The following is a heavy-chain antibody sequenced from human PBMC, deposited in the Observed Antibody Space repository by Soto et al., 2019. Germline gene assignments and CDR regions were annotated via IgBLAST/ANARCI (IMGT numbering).Heavy chain of an antibody. CDR3: ATVCRFWSGSHSLY. D-gene: IGHD3-3*01. Sequence: EVQLVESGGALVQPGGSLRLSCAASGFTFSNYAMNWVRQAPGKGLEWVSYISTGDSPIYYADSVKGRFTISRDNAKKSLVLQMISLRAEDTAFYYCATVCRFWSGSHSLYWGRGTLVTVSS. CDR2: ISTGDSPI. V-gene: IGHV3-48*01. CDR1: GFTFSNYA. J-gene: IGHJ4*02.